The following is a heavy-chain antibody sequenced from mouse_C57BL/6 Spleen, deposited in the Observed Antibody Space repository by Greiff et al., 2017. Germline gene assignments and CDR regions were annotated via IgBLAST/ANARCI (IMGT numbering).Heavy chain of an antibody. D-gene: IGHD2-3*01. CDR1: GFTFSSYA. CDR2: ISDGGSYT. CDR3: ARDDGYYDYAMDY. J-gene: IGHJ4*01. Sequence: VMLVESGGGLVKPGGSLKLSCAASGFTFSSYAMSWVRQTPEKRLEWVATISDGGSYTYYPDNVKGRFTISRDNAKNNLYLQMSHLKSEDTAMYYCARDDGYYDYAMDYWGQGTSVTVSS. V-gene: IGHV5-4*01.